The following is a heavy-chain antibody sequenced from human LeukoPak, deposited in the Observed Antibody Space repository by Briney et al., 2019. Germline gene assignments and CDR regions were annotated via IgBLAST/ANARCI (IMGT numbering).Heavy chain of an antibody. CDR1: GFTFSSYS. D-gene: IGHD1-26*01. Sequence: GGSLRLSCAASGFTFSSYSMNWVRQAPGKGLEWVSYISSSSSTIYYADSVKGRFTISRDNAKNSLYLQMNSLRAEDTAVYYCARDFKSIFRQKVGATTGDYWGQGTLVTVSS. V-gene: IGHV3-48*04. J-gene: IGHJ4*02. CDR3: ARDFKSIFRQKVGATTGDY. CDR2: ISSSSSTI.